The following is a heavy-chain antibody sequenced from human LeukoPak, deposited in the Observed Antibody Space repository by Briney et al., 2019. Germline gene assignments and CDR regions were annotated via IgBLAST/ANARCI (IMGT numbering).Heavy chain of an antibody. CDR1: GYTFTGYY. V-gene: IGHV1-2*02. CDR3: ARGLGSSRTLDY. D-gene: IGHD6-6*01. CDR2: INPNSGGT. Sequence: ASVKVSRKASGYTFTGYYMHWVRQAPGQGLEWMGWINPNSGGTNYAQKFQGRVTMTRDTSISTAYMELSRLRSDDTAVYYCARGLGSSRTLDYWGQGTLVTVSS. J-gene: IGHJ4*02.